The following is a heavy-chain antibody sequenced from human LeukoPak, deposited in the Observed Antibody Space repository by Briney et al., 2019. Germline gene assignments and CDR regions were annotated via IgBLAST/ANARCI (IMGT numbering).Heavy chain of an antibody. J-gene: IGHJ4*02. CDR3: ARRGFQLVYDY. D-gene: IGHD2-2*02. CDR1: GFTFSSYW. Sequence: PGGSLRLSCVASGFTFSSYWMHWVRQAPGKGLVWVSHINGDGSTTKYADSVKGRFTISRDNARNTVYLQMDSLRAEDTAVYYCARRGFQLVYDYWGQGILVTVSS. CDR2: INGDGSTT. V-gene: IGHV3-74*01.